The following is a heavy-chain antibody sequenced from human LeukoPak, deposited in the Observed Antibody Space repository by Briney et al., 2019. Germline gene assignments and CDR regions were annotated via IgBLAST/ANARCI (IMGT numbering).Heavy chain of an antibody. J-gene: IGHJ5*02. V-gene: IGHV1-46*01. D-gene: IGHD2-2*01. CDR3: ARGHIVVVPAALSDWFDP. Sequence: GASVKVSCKASGYTFTSYYMHWVRQAPGQGLEWMGIINPSGGSTSYAQKFQGRVTMTRDTSISTAYMELSRLRSDDTAVYYCARGHIVVVPAALSDWFDPWGQGTLVTVSS. CDR2: INPSGGST. CDR1: GYTFTSYY.